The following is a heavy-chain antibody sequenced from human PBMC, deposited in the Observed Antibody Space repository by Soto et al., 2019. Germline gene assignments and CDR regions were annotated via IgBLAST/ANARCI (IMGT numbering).Heavy chain of an antibody. CDR2: ITIVTGNI. CDR3: VRDRDLDRDMVLGAF. CDR1: GFSVSGYS. D-gene: IGHD5-18*01. J-gene: IGHJ4*01. V-gene: IGHV3-48*02. Sequence: PGGSLRLSCEASGFSVSGYSMNWVRQSPGKGLEWLAYITIVTGNIVYADSVKGRFTISTDSAKNSVFLQMNSLRDEDTAVYYCVRDRDLDRDMVLGAFWGQGTLVIGSS.